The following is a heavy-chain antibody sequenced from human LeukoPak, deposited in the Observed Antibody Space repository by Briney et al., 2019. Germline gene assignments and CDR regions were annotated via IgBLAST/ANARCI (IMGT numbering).Heavy chain of an antibody. J-gene: IGHJ4*02. CDR2: IKQDGSGK. V-gene: IGHV3-7*01. CDR3: ARDFGFSGFWFGELDDY. D-gene: IGHD3-10*01. Sequence: GGSLRLSCAASGVTFSSYWMSWVRQAPGKGLEWVANIKQDGSGKYYVDSVKGRFTISRDNAKNSLYLQMNSLRAEDTAVYCCARDFGFSGFWFGELDDYWGQGTLVAVSS. CDR1: GVTFSSYW.